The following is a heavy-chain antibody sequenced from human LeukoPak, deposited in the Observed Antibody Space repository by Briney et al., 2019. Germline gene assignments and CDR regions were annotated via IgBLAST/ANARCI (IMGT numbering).Heavy chain of an antibody. CDR1: GFTLSSYG. CDR2: ISYDGSNK. Sequence: GGSLRLSCAASGFTLSSYGMHWVRQAPGKGLEWVAVISYDGSNKYYADSVKGRFTISRDNSKNTLYLQMNSLRAEDTAVYYCAKDFASSSWYTYYYYYYGMDVWGQGTTVTVSS. J-gene: IGHJ6*02. D-gene: IGHD6-13*01. V-gene: IGHV3-30*18. CDR3: AKDFASSSWYTYYYYYYGMDV.